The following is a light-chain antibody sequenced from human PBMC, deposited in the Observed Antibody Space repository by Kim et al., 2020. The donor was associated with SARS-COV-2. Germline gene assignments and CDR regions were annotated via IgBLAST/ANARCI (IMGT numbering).Light chain of an antibody. CDR1: SGSIDDNY. CDR2: EDD. J-gene: IGLJ2*01. V-gene: IGLV6-57*03. CDR3: QSYNRDNVL. Sequence: GKTVTICCTRSSGSIDDNYVQWYQQRPGGVPTTVIYEDDQRPSGVSDRFSGSIDNSSNSASLTISGLRTEDEADYYCQSYNRDNVLFGGGTQLTVL.